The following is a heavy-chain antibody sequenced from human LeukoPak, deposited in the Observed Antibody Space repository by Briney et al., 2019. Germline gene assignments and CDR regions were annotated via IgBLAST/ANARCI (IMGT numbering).Heavy chain of an antibody. D-gene: IGHD3-22*01. CDR2: IIPIFGTA. CDR1: GGTFGSYA. CDR3: ARQRLAYYYDSSGYPFDY. J-gene: IGHJ4*02. Sequence: ASVKVSCKASGGTFGSYAISWVRQAPGQGLEWMGRIIPIFGTANYAQKFQGRVTITTDESTSTAYMELSSLRSEDTAVYYCARQRLAYYYDSSGYPFDYWGQGALVTVS. V-gene: IGHV1-69*05.